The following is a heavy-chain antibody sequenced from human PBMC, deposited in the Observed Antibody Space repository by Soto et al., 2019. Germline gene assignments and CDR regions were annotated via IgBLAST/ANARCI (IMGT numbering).Heavy chain of an antibody. CDR3: ACHISNYGDYSRAEYFQH. J-gene: IGHJ1*01. Sequence: SVKVSCKASGGTFSSYAISWVRQAPGQGLEWMGGIIPIFGTANYAQKFQGRVTITADESTSTAYMELSSLRSEDTAVYYCACHISNYGDYSRAEYFQHWGQGTLVTVSS. D-gene: IGHD4-17*01. V-gene: IGHV1-69*13. CDR1: GGTFSSYA. CDR2: IIPIFGTA.